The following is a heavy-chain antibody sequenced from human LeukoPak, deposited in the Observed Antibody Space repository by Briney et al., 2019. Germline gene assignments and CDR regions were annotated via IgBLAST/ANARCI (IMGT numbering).Heavy chain of an antibody. J-gene: IGHJ4*02. Sequence: SETLSLTCTVSGGSISGTYYWSWIRQPPGKGLEWIGYIYYTGTTDSNPSLKSRVTISLDTSKNQFSLKLSSVTAADTAVYYCARGGLKYCSSTSCTFDYWGQGTLVTVSS. D-gene: IGHD2-2*01. CDR2: IYYTGTT. CDR3: ARGGLKYCSSTSCTFDY. CDR1: GGSISGTYY. V-gene: IGHV4-59*12.